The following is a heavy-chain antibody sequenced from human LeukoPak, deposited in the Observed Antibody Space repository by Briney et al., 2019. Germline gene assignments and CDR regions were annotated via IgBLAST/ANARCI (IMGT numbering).Heavy chain of an antibody. CDR2: IYTGGNT. D-gene: IGHD2-2*01. CDR3: AGRGYCSGTNCLLEY. CDR1: GFTVDSNY. J-gene: IGHJ4*02. Sequence: PGGSLRLSCAASGFTVDSNYLSWVRQAPGKGLEWVSTIYTGGNTYYAASVKGRFTISRDNAKNTLYLKMNSLRVEDTAVYYCAGRGYCSGTNCLLEYWGQGTLVTVSS. V-gene: IGHV3-53*01.